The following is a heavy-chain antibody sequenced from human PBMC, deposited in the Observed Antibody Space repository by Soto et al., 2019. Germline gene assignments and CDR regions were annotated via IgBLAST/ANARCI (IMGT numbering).Heavy chain of an antibody. V-gene: IGHV4-39*01. J-gene: IGHJ5*02. Sequence: PSETLSLTCSVSGGSISSGSYYWGWIRQTPGRGLEWIASMYHGGTTYSNPSLKSRVTISVDTSKNQFSLRLTSVTAADTAVYYCARPGGREAATKWFDPWGQGTLVTVSS. D-gene: IGHD6-13*01. CDR1: GGSISSGSYY. CDR3: ARPGGREAATKWFDP. CDR2: MYHGGTT.